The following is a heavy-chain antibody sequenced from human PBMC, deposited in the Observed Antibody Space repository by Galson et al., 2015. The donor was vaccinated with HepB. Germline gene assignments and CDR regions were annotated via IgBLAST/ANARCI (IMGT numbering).Heavy chain of an antibody. V-gene: IGHV3-49*03. CDR1: GFNFGDYV. Sequence: SLRLSCAASGFNFGDYVMSWFRQAPGTGLEWVGFIRSRTYGGTTEYAASVKGRFTISRDNSKSIAYLQMNSLKVEDTAVYYGSRSVGVADYWGQGIPVTVSS. D-gene: IGHD2-21*01. CDR2: IRSRTYGGTT. J-gene: IGHJ4*02. CDR3: SRSVGVADY.